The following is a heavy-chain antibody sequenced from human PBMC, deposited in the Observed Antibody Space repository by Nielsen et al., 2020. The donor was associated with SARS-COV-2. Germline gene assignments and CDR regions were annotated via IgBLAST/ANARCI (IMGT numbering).Heavy chain of an antibody. D-gene: IGHD1-26*01. CDR3: AKGSGTSPYYFDY. CDR2: ISGSGGNT. V-gene: IGHV3-23*01. J-gene: IGHJ4*02. Sequence: WIRQSPGKGLEWVSVISGSGGNTYYAGSVKGRFTISRDNSKNTLYLQMNSLRAEDTAVYYCAKGSGTSPYYFDYWGQGTLVTVSS.